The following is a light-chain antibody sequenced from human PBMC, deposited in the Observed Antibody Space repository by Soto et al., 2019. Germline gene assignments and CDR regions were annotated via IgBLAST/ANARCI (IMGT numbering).Light chain of an antibody. CDR2: EGS. V-gene: IGLV2-23*01. CDR3: CSYAGSSTAI. CDR1: SSDVGSDNL. J-gene: IGLJ2*01. Sequence: QSVLTQPASVSGSPGQSITISCTGTSSDVGSDNLVSWYQQHPGKAPKLMIYEGSKRPSGVSNRFSGSKSGNTASLTSSGLQAEDEADYYCCSYAGSSTAIFGGGTKVTVL.